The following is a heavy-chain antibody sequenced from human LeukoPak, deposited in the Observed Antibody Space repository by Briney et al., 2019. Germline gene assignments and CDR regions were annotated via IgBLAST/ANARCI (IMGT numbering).Heavy chain of an antibody. CDR3: ARDPTSDYGDYYAFDI. CDR1: GFTFSSYW. J-gene: IGHJ3*02. Sequence: HPGGSLRLSCAASGFTFSSYWMSWVRQAPGKGLERVANIKQDGSEKYYVDSVKGRFTISRDNAKNSLYLQMNSLRAEDTAVYYCARDPTSDYGDYYAFDIWGQGTMVTVSS. D-gene: IGHD4-17*01. V-gene: IGHV3-7*03. CDR2: IKQDGSEK.